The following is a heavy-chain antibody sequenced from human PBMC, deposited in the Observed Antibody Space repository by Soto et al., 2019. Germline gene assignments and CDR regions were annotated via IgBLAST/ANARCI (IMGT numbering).Heavy chain of an antibody. J-gene: IGHJ4*02. CDR3: ATSGVCEPSDY. Sequence: QVQLVQSGAEVKKPGASVKVSCKASGYTFTSYGISWVRQAPGHGLEWMGWISAYNGNTNYAQKLQGRGTMTTDTTTSTAYMKLRSLRSDVTAVYYCATSGVCEPSDYWGQGPLVTVSS. CDR1: GYTFTSYG. D-gene: IGHD3-3*01. CDR2: ISAYNGNT. V-gene: IGHV1-18*01.